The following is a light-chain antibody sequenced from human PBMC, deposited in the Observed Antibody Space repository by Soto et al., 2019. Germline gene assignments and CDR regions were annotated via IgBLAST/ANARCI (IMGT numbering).Light chain of an antibody. CDR1: SSDVGAYNY. V-gene: IGLV2-14*03. J-gene: IGLJ1*01. CDR3: SSFTTSDTYV. Sequence: QSVLTQPASVSGSPGQSIALSCTGTSSDVGAYNYVCWYQRHPGKAPKLLIYDVTNRPSGISDRFSGSKSGNTASLTISGLQAEDEADYYCSSFTTSDTYVFGSGTKVTVL. CDR2: DVT.